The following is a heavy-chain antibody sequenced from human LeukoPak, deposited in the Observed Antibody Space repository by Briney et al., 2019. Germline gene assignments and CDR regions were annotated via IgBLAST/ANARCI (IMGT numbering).Heavy chain of an antibody. V-gene: IGHV3-23*01. CDR1: GFTFRNYG. J-gene: IGHJ4*02. CDR2: ISGSGGST. Sequence: PGGSLRLSCAASGFTFRNYGMHWVRQAPGKGLEWVSAISGSGGSTYYADSVKGRFTISRDNSKNTLYLQMNSLRAEDTAVYYCAKGSVDPFDYWGQGTLVTVSS. D-gene: IGHD2-15*01. CDR3: AKGSVDPFDY.